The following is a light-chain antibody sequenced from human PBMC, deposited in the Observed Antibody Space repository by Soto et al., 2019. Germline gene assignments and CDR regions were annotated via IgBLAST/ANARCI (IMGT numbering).Light chain of an antibody. V-gene: IGLV2-23*01. Sequence: QSALTQPASVSGSPGQSITISCTGTSSDVGGYNLVSWYQQHPGKAPKFLIYGDTKRPSGVSNRFSGSKSGNTASLTISGLQAGDEADYYCCSYAGATTHVIFGGGTKVTVL. CDR1: SSDVGGYNL. CDR3: CSYAGATTHVI. J-gene: IGLJ2*01. CDR2: GDT.